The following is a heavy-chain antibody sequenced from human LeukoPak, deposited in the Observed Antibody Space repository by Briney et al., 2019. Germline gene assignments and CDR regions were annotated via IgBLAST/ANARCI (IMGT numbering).Heavy chain of an antibody. CDR2: IRSSGSSI. CDR3: ARGYCSGGSCYSIPFDY. V-gene: IGHV3-11*01. CDR1: GFTFSDYH. D-gene: IGHD2-15*01. Sequence: GGSLRLSCAASGFTFSDYHMTWIRQAPRKLLEWVSNIRSSGSSISYADSVKGRFTISRDNAKNSLYLQMNRLRAEDTAVYYCARGYCSGGSCYSIPFDYWGQGTLVTVSA. J-gene: IGHJ4*02.